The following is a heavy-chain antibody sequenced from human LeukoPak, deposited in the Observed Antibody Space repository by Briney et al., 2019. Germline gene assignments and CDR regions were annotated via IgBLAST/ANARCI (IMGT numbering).Heavy chain of an antibody. CDR1: GFTFSSYW. V-gene: IGHV3-7*01. J-gene: IGHJ4*02. CDR3: ARGLYDSSGYYYFPHY. Sequence: PGGSLRLSCAASGFTFSSYWMSWVRQAPGKGLEWVANIKQDGSEKYYVDSVKGRFTISRDNAKNSLYLQMNSLRAEDTAVYYCARGLYDSSGYYYFPHYWGQGTLVTVSS. CDR2: IKQDGSEK. D-gene: IGHD3-22*01.